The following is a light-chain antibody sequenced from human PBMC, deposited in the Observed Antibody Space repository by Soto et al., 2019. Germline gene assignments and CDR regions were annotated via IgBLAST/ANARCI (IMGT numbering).Light chain of an antibody. CDR1: QGISTY. J-gene: IGKJ1*01. CDR3: QQSYNTPRT. CDR2: EAS. V-gene: IGKV1-39*01. Sequence: DIQMTQSPSSLSASVGDRVTIACRASQGISTYLNWYQQKAGKAPKVLIYEASSLQSGVPSRFSGTGSGTDFTLTITSLQPEDFATYYCQQSYNTPRTFGQGTKVEIK.